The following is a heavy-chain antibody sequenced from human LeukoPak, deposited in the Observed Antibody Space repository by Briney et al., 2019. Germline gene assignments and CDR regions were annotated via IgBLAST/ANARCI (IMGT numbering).Heavy chain of an antibody. J-gene: IGHJ6*02. Sequence: GGSLRLSCAASGFSFSSYGMRWVRQAPGKGLEWVGDIWYDGSHTYYADSVKGRFTIFRDNSMITLYMQMNSLRGEDAAVYYCVRGGYCSGTSCAHYDGMDVWGQGTTVTVSS. CDR3: VRGGYCSGTSCAHYDGMDV. V-gene: IGHV3-33*01. CDR2: IWYDGSHT. CDR1: GFSFSSYG. D-gene: IGHD2-2*01.